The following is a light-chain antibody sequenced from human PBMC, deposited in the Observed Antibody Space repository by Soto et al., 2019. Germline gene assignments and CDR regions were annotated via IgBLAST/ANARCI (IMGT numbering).Light chain of an antibody. CDR3: QQLNSYPL. Sequence: DIQLTQSPSFLSASVGDRVTITCRASQGISSYLAWYQQKPGKAPKLLIYAASTLQSGVPSRFSGSGSGTEVTLTISSLQPEDFANYYCQQLNSYPLFGPGTKVDIK. CDR2: AAS. J-gene: IGKJ3*01. CDR1: QGISSY. V-gene: IGKV1-9*01.